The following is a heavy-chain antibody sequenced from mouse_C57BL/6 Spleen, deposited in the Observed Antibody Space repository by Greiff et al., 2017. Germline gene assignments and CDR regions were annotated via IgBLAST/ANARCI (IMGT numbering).Heavy chain of an antibody. CDR2: ISYDGSN. D-gene: IGHD2-3*01. J-gene: IGHJ4*01. V-gene: IGHV3-6*01. Sequence: VQLKESGPGLVKPSQSLSLTCSVTGYSITSGYYWNWIRQFPGNKLEWMGYISYDGSNNYNPSIKNRISITRDTSKNQFFLKLNSVTTEDTATYYCAREVDGYYPHYCAMDYWGQGTSVTVSS. CDR1: GYSITSGYY. CDR3: AREVDGYYPHYCAMDY.